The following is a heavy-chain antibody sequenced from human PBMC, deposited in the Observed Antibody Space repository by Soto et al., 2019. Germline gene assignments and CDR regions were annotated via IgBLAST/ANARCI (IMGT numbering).Heavy chain of an antibody. V-gene: IGHV5-10-1*01. J-gene: IGHJ4*02. CDR1: GYSFTSYW. Sequence: PGESLKISCKGSGYSFTSYWISWVRQMPGKGLEWMGRIDPSDSYTNYSPSFQGHVTISADKSISTAYLQWSSLKASDTAMYCCARRRAKDYYDSSGSSYYFDYWGQGTLVTVSS. D-gene: IGHD3-22*01. CDR3: ARRRAKDYYDSSGSSYYFDY. CDR2: IDPSDSYT.